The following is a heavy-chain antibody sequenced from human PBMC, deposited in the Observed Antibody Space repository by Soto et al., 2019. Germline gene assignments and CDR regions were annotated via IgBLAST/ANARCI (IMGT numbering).Heavy chain of an antibody. D-gene: IGHD3-10*01. CDR3: AREEWFGEPYETYGMDV. J-gene: IGHJ6*02. CDR1: GFTFSSYW. V-gene: IGHV3-7*05. Sequence: GGSLRLSCAASGFTFSSYWMSWVRQAPGKGLEWVANIRQDGSEKYYVDSVKGRFTISRDNAKNSLYLQMNSLRAEETAVYYCAREEWFGEPYETYGMDVWGQGTTVTVSS. CDR2: IRQDGSEK.